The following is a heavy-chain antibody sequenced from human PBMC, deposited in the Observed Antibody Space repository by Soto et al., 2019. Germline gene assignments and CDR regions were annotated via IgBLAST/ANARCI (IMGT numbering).Heavy chain of an antibody. CDR3: ARDPGYSSSSISPPFDY. CDR1: GGTFSSYA. CDR2: IIPIFGTA. Sequence: QVQLVQSGAEVKKPGSSVKVSCKASGGTFSSYAISWVRQAPGQGLEWMGGIIPIFGTANYAQKFQGRVTITADDSTSTAYMELSSLRSEDTAVYYCARDPGYSSSSISPPFDYWGQGTLVTVSS. V-gene: IGHV1-69*12. D-gene: IGHD6-6*01. J-gene: IGHJ4*02.